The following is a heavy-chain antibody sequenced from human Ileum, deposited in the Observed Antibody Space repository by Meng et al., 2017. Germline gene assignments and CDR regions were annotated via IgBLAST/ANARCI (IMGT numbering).Heavy chain of an antibody. J-gene: IGHJ4*02. V-gene: IGHV4-31*03. Sequence: QVHVQGPGPGSIKPSQTLPRTCTVSGASVSRGDYYGGWFRQHPEKGLECIGFIYSSGVTDYRSALSGRFTISLDTFKNQFSLSLNSITAADTAIYYCAGGNGVYEPPSYWGQGTLVTVSS. CDR3: AGGNGVYEPPSY. D-gene: IGHD5/OR15-5a*01. CDR1: GASVSRGDYY. CDR2: IYSSGVT.